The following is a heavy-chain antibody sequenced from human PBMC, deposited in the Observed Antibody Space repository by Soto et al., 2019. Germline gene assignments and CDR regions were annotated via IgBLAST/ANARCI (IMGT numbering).Heavy chain of an antibody. CDR3: ARMSSGYYFSGFDY. Sequence: VGSLRLSCAASGFTFSTYWMSWVRQAPGKGLEWVANIKQDGSEKYYVDSVKGRFTISRDNAKNSLYLQMNSLRAEDTAVYYCARMSSGYYFSGFDYWGQGTLVTVSS. CDR2: IKQDGSEK. D-gene: IGHD3-22*01. J-gene: IGHJ4*02. CDR1: GFTFSTYW. V-gene: IGHV3-7*01.